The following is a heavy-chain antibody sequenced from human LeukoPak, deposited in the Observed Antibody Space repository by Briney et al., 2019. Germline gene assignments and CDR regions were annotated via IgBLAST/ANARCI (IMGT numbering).Heavy chain of an antibody. Sequence: PSETLSLTCTVSGGSISSNNYFWGWIRQPPGKGLEWIGSIYDSGSTNYNPSLKSRVTISLDKSKNQFSLKLSSVTAADTAVYYCARVVGSMVRGVMLYYFDYWGQGTLVTVSS. V-gene: IGHV4-39*07. CDR2: IYDSGST. CDR1: GGSISSNNYF. J-gene: IGHJ4*02. CDR3: ARVVGSMVRGVMLYYFDY. D-gene: IGHD3-10*01.